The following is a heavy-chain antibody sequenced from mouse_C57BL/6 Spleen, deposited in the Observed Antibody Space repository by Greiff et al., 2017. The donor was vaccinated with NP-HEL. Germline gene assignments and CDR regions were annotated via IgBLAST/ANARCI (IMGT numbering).Heavy chain of an antibody. Sequence: EVQLQQSGPVLVKPGASVKMSCKASGYTFTDYYINWVKQSHGKSLEWIGVINPYNGGTSYNQKFKGKATLTVDKSSSTAYMELNSLTSEDSAVYYCAREGPIYYGSSYVGYFDVWGTGTTVTVSS. CDR2: INPYNGGT. CDR1: GYTFTDYY. V-gene: IGHV1-19*01. J-gene: IGHJ1*03. D-gene: IGHD1-1*01. CDR3: AREGPIYYGSSYVGYFDV.